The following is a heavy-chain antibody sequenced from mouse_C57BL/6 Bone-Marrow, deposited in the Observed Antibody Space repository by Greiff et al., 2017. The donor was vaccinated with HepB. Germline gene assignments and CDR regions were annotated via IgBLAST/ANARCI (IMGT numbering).Heavy chain of an antibody. CDR2: IDPENGDT. J-gene: IGHJ4*01. V-gene: IGHV14-4*01. CDR1: GFNIKDDY. Sequence: VQLQQSGAELVRPGASVKLSCTASGFNIKDDYMHWVKQRPEQGLEWIGWIDPENGDTEYASKFQGKATITADTSSNTAYLQLSSLTSEDTAVYYCTTGYSIYYAMDYWGQGTSVTVSS. D-gene: IGHD2-5*01. CDR3: TTGYSIYYAMDY.